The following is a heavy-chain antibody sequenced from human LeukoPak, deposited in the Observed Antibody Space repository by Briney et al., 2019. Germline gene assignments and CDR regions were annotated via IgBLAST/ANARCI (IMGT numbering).Heavy chain of an antibody. CDR3: ARDPPYYDILMTSNAFDI. CDR2: ITATGGST. CDR1: GFTFSTFA. Sequence: GGSLRLSCAGSGFTFSTFAMSWVRQAPGKGLEWVSAITATGGSTYYADSVKGRFTISRDNSKNTLYLQMNSLRAEDTAVYYCARDPPYYDILMTSNAFDIWGQGTMVTVSS. V-gene: IGHV3-23*01. J-gene: IGHJ3*02. D-gene: IGHD3-9*01.